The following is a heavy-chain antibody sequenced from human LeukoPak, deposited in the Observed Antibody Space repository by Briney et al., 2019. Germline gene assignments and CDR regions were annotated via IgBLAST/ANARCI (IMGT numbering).Heavy chain of an antibody. Sequence: ASVKVSCKASGGTFSSYAVSWVRQAPGQGLEWMGRIIPIFGTANYAQKFQRRVTITTDESTSTAYMQLSSLRSEDTAVYYCASSPMGYNWFDPWGQGTLVTVSS. J-gene: IGHJ5*02. V-gene: IGHV1-69*05. CDR3: ASSPMGYNWFDP. CDR1: GGTFSSYA. D-gene: IGHD3-10*01. CDR2: IIPIFGTA.